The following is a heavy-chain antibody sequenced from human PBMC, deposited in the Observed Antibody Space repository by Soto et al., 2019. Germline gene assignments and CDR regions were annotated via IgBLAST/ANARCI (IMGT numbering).Heavy chain of an antibody. D-gene: IGHD1-26*01. CDR3: ARDMSGGTYNYYYGMDV. CDR2: FYSDTGT. CDR1: GFTVNRNY. Sequence: EVQLVESGGGLVQPGGSLRLTCAASGFTVNRNYMSWVRQAPGRGLEWVSLFYSDTGTYYADSVKGRFTISRDNSKNTVYLQMNSLRADDTAVYYCARDMSGGTYNYYYGMDVWGQGTTVTVSS. J-gene: IGHJ6*02. V-gene: IGHV3-66*01.